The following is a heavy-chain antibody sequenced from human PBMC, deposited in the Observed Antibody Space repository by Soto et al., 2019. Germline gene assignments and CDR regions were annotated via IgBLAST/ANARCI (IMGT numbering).Heavy chain of an antibody. J-gene: IGHJ4*02. CDR3: ATGSPYYYGSGGMWDS. CDR1: GGSMSSPNW. V-gene: IGHV4-4*02. CDR2: IHHSGAT. D-gene: IGHD3-10*01. Sequence: QVRLQESGPGLVKPSGTLSLTCLVSGGSMSSPNWWTWVRQAPVKGLEWIAEIHHSGATNYSPSLKSRAVISIDKSNNQFSLQLTSVTAADTAVYYCATGSPYYYGSGGMWDSLGRGALVNVSS.